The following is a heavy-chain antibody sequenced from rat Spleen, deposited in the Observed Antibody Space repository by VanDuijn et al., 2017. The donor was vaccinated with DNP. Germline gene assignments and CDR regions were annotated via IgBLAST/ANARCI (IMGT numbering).Heavy chain of an antibody. CDR1: GFSFSDSY. V-gene: IGHV5-20*01. CDR3: TRGVYYGSSWAFDY. CDR2: ISPSGSRT. J-gene: IGHJ2*01. Sequence: EVQLVESGGGLVQPGRSLKLSCAASGFSFSDSYMAWVRQVSTKGLEWVASISPSGSRTYNPDSVKGRFTISRDTAKSSLYLQMNSLKSEDTATYYCTRGVYYGSSWAFDYWGHGVMVTVSS. D-gene: IGHD1-6*01.